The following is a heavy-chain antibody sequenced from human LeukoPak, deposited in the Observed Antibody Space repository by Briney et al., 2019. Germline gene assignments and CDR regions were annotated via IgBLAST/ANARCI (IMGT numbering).Heavy chain of an antibody. J-gene: IGHJ4*02. CDR1: GYSISSGYY. V-gene: IGHV4-38-2*02. CDR3: ARGEGHNPLDY. Sequence: SETLSLTCTVSGYSISSGYYWGWIRQPPGKGLEWIGSIYHSGSTYYNPSLKSRVTISVDTSKNQFSLKLSSVTAADTAVYYCARGEGHNPLDYLGQGTLVTVSS. D-gene: IGHD1-1*01. CDR2: IYHSGST.